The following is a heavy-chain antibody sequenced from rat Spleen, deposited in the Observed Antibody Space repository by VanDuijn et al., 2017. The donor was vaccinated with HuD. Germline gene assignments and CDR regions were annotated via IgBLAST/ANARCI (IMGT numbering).Heavy chain of an antibody. CDR1: GFTFSDYN. Sequence: EVQLVESGGGLVQPGRSLKLSCAASGFTFSDYNMAWVRQAPKKGLEWVATISYDGSSTYYRDSVKGRFTISRDNAKSTLYLQMNSLRSEDTATYYCTRDAPIRGRGMDAWGQGASVTVSS. CDR2: ISYDGSST. J-gene: IGHJ4*01. CDR3: TRDAPIRGRGMDA. D-gene: IGHD4-3*01. V-gene: IGHV5-7*01.